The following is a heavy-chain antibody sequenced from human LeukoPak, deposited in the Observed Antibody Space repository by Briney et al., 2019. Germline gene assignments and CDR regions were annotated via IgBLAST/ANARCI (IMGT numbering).Heavy chain of an antibody. J-gene: IGHJ3*02. V-gene: IGHV4-30-4*08. CDR3: AREAFCSGGGCYSERAYDI. Sequence: SETLSLTCTVSGGSISSGDYYWSWIRQPPGKGLEWIEYIYYSGSTYYNPSLKSRITISVDTSKNQFSLKLSSVTAADTAVYYCAREAFCSGGGCYSERAYDIWGQGTMVTVSS. D-gene: IGHD2-15*01. CDR2: IYYSGST. CDR1: GGSISSGDYY.